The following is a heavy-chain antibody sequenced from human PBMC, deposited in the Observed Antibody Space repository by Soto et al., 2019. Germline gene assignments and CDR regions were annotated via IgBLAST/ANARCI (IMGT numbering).Heavy chain of an antibody. J-gene: IGHJ5*02. CDR3: ARGVGSGTYYNQYNWFDP. CDR1: GYTFTSYA. D-gene: IGHD3-10*01. CDR2: ISAYNGNT. Sequence: GVSVKVSCKASGYTFTSYAISWVRQAPGQGLEWMGGISAYNGNTNHAQKFQGRVTMTTDTSTSTAYMELRSLRSDDTAVYYCARGVGSGTYYNQYNWFDPWGQGTLVTVSS. V-gene: IGHV1-18*01.